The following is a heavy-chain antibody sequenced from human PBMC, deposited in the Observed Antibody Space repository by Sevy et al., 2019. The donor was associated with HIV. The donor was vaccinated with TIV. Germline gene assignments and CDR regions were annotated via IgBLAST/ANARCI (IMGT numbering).Heavy chain of an antibody. J-gene: IGHJ5*01. CDR2: INQDGIEK. CDR1: GFTFSSYW. D-gene: IGHD4-4*01. CDR3: DRDSKSDDSESLEEMRDS. Sequence: GGSLRLSCAASGFTFSSYWMSWVRQAPGKGLEWVANINQDGIEKHDGDSGKGRVTVSRDSSKNSLFLQVHRLTVEETAVYYGDRDSKSDDSESLEEMRDSWGQGTLVTVSS. V-gene: IGHV3-7*01.